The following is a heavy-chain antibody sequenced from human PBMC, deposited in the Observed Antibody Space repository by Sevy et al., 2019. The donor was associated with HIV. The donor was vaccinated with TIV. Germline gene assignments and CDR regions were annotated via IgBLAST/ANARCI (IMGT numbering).Heavy chain of an antibody. D-gene: IGHD2-15*01. J-gene: IGHJ4*02. CDR3: ARVLGGYEGH. Sequence: ASVKVSCKASRGTFSSYAISWVRQPPGQGLEWMGGIIPIFGTANYAQKFQGRDTITADESTSTADMELSSLRSEDTAVYYCARVLGGYEGHWGQGTLVTVSS. CDR2: IIPIFGTA. CDR1: RGTFSSYA. V-gene: IGHV1-69*13.